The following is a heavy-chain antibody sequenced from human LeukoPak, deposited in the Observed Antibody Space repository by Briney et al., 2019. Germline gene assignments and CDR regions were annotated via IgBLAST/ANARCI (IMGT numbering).Heavy chain of an antibody. J-gene: IGHJ4*02. CDR1: GGSISSSSYY. CDR3: ARRFRYGSGMSFDY. Sequence: SETLSLTCTVSGGSISSSSYYWGWIRQPPGKGLEWIGSIYYSGSTYYNPSLKSRVTISVDTSKNQFSLKLSSVTAADTAVYYCARRFRYGSGMSFDYWGQGTLVTVSS. D-gene: IGHD3-10*01. CDR2: IYYSGST. V-gene: IGHV4-39*01.